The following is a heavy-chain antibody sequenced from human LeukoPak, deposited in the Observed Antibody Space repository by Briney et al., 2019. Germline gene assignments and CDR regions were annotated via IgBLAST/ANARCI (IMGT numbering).Heavy chain of an antibody. CDR1: GFTFSSYS. D-gene: IGHD2-21*01. J-gene: IGHJ4*02. CDR2: ISSSSSTI. V-gene: IGHV3-48*01. Sequence: PGGSLRLSCAASGFTFSSYSMNWVRQAPGKGLEWVSYISSSSSTIYYADSVKGRFTISRDNSKSTLYLQMTSLRAEDTALYYCATEIAEGGPQDYWGQGTLVTVSS. CDR3: ATEIAEGGPQDY.